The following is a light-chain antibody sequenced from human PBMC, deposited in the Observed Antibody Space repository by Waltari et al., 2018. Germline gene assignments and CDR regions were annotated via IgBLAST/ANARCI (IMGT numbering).Light chain of an antibody. Sequence: EIVLTQSPGTLSLSPGERATLSCRASQSVSSSHLAWYQQKPGQTPRLPMYGTSTRATGIPDRFSGGGSGTDFTLTIARLEPEDFAIYCCQQSDNLITFGQGTRLEIQ. CDR1: QSVSSSH. J-gene: IGKJ5*01. CDR3: QQSDNLIT. V-gene: IGKV3-20*01. CDR2: GTS.